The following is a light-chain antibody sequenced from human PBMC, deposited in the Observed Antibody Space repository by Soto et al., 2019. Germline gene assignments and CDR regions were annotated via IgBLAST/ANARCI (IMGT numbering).Light chain of an antibody. CDR1: QSVRSSD. CDR3: QQYGGSPRT. Sequence: EIVLTQSPGTLSLSPGERATLSCRASQSVRSSDLAWYQQKPGQAPRLLIYGASSKASGIPDRFSGSGSGTDFTLTVSRLEPEDFAVYYCQQYGGSPRTFGQGTKVDIK. J-gene: IGKJ1*01. CDR2: GAS. V-gene: IGKV3-20*01.